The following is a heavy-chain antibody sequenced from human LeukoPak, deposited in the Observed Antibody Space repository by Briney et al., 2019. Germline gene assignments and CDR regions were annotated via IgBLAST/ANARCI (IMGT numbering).Heavy chain of an antibody. CDR1: GFPFSSYW. V-gene: IGHV3-74*01. D-gene: IGHD3-22*01. CDR2: INSDGSST. CDR3: ARDYYDSSGYPWALDY. Sequence: PGGSLRLSCAASGFPFSSYWMHWVRQAPGKGLVWVSRINSDGSSTSYADSVKGRFTISRDNAKNTLYLQMNSLRAEDTAVYYCARDYYDSSGYPWALDYWGQGTLVTVSS. J-gene: IGHJ4*02.